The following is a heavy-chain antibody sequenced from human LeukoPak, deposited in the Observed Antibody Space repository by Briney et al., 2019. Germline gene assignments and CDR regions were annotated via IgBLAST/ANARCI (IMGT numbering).Heavy chain of an antibody. CDR3: ARRAGYYYYMDV. CDR1: GYTFTSYG. J-gene: IGHJ6*03. Sequence: ASVKVSCKASGYTFTSYGICWVRQGPGQGLEWMGWISAYNGNTNYSQKLQGRVTMTTDTSTSTAYMELRSLRSDDTAVYYCARRAGYYYYMDVWGKGTTVTISS. V-gene: IGHV1-18*01. CDR2: ISAYNGNT. D-gene: IGHD6-19*01.